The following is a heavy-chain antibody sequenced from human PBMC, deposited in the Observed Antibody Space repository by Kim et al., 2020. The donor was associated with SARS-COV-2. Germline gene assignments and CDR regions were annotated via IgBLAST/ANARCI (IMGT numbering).Heavy chain of an antibody. J-gene: IGHJ4*02. Sequence: IYYADSVKGRFTISRDNAKNSLYLQMNSLRAEDTAVYYCASSPGSGSFDYWGQGTLVTVSS. CDR3: ASSPGSGSFDY. D-gene: IGHD3-10*01. CDR2: I. V-gene: IGHV3-21*01.